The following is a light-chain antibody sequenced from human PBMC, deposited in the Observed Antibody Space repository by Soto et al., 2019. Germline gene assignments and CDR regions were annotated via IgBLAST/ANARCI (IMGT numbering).Light chain of an antibody. Sequence: QMTQSTSSLSASVGDRLTITCRASQDISDYLNWYQQKPGTAPKLLIYAAYRLQSGVPSRFSGSGSGTDFTLTISSLQPEDFAAYYCQQSYMTPHTFGQGAKVDI. CDR2: AAY. CDR1: QDISDY. V-gene: IGKV1-39*01. J-gene: IGKJ1*01. CDR3: QQSYMTPHT.